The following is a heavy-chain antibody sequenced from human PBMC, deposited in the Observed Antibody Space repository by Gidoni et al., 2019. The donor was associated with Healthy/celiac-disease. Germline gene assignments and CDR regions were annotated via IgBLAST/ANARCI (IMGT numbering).Heavy chain of an antibody. V-gene: IGHV4-34*01. D-gene: IGHD2-15*01. CDR3: ARGRAARARKPRGCGGSCSLGNDY. CDR2: INHSGST. Sequence: QVQLQQWGAGLLQPSETLSLTCAVYGGSFSGYYWSWIRQPPGKGLEWIGEINHSGSTNYNPSLKSRVTISVDTSKNQFSLKLSSVTAAETAVYYCARGRAARARKPRGCGGSCSLGNDYWGQGTLVTVSS. J-gene: IGHJ4*02. CDR1: GGSFSGYY.